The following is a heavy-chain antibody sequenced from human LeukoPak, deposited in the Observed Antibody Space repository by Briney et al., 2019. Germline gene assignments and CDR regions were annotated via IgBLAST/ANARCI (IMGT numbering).Heavy chain of an antibody. V-gene: IGHV1-8*03. CDR1: GYTFTSYD. J-gene: IGHJ3*02. Sequence: GASVKVSCKASGYTFTSYDINWVRQATGQGLEWMGWMNPNSGNTGYAQKFQGRVTITRNTSISTAYMELSSLRSEDTAVYYCARANWNGRDDAFDIWGQGTMVTVSS. D-gene: IGHD1-1*01. CDR2: MNPNSGNT. CDR3: ARANWNGRDDAFDI.